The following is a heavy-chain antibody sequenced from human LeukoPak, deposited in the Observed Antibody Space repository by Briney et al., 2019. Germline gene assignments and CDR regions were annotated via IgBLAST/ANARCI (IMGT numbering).Heavy chain of an antibody. J-gene: IGHJ4*02. CDR1: GDSVSSDSAA. Sequence: SQTLSLTCAISGDSVSSDSAAWNWIRQSPSRGLEWLGRTYYRSKWYNDYGVSVKSRITINPDTSKNQFSLQLNSVTPEDTAVYYCARARRYSYGRPFDYWGQGTLVTVSS. V-gene: IGHV6-1*01. CDR3: ARARRYSYGRPFDY. CDR2: TYYRSKWYN. D-gene: IGHD5-18*01.